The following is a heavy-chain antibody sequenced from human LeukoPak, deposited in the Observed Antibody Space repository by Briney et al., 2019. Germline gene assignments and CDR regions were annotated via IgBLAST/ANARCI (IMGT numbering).Heavy chain of an antibody. V-gene: IGHV3-48*03. D-gene: IGHD5-12*01. J-gene: IGHJ5*02. Sequence: GGSLRLSCAASGFTFSSYEMNWVRQAPGKGLEWVSYISSSGSTIYYADSVKGRFTISRDNAENSLYLQMNSLRAEDTAVYYCARFGWLRRWWFDPWGQGTLVTVSS. CDR1: GFTFSSYE. CDR2: ISSSGSTI. CDR3: ARFGWLRRWWFDP.